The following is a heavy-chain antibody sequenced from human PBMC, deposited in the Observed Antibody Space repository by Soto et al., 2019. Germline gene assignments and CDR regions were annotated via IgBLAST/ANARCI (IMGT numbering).Heavy chain of an antibody. CDR1: GFTVSSNY. D-gene: IGHD4-17*01. CDR2: IYSGGSI. CDR3: ASYGASDAFDT. J-gene: IGHJ3*02. V-gene: IGHV3-53*01. Sequence: GGSLRLSCAASGFTVSSNYMSWVRQAPGKGLEWVSVIYSGGSIYYADSVKGRFTISRDNSENTLYLQMNSLRAEDTAVYYCASYGASDAFDTWGQGTMVTVSS.